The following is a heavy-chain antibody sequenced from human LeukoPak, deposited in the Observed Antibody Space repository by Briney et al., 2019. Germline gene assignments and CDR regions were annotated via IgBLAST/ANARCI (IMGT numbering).Heavy chain of an antibody. V-gene: IGHV4-4*07. CDR2: IYTSESS. CDR1: GDSISSYY. J-gene: IGHJ3*02. D-gene: IGHD2/OR15-2a*01. Sequence: SETLSLTCTVSGDSISSYYWSWIRQPAGKGLEWIGRIYTSESSNYNPSLESRVTMSVDTSKNQFSLKLSSVTAADTAVYFCARDEYCTRTYCRDDAFDIWGQGTMVTVSS. CDR3: ARDEYCTRTYCRDDAFDI.